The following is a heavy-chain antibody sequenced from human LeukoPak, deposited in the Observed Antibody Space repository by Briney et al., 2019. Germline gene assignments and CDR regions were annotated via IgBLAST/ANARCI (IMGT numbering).Heavy chain of an antibody. Sequence: ASVKVSCKASGYTFNNYGISWVRQAPGQGLEWMGWISAYNGNTNYAQKFQGRVTITADKSTSTAYMELSSLRSKDTAVYYCARDSAARPPDWFDPWGQGTLVTVSS. V-gene: IGHV1-18*01. D-gene: IGHD6-6*01. CDR3: ARDSAARPPDWFDP. CDR2: ISAYNGNT. J-gene: IGHJ5*02. CDR1: GYTFNNYG.